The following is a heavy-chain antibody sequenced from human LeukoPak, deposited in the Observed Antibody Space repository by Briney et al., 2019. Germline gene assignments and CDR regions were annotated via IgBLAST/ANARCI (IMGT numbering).Heavy chain of an antibody. CDR1: GFTFNRYW. CDR3: VRDNYGVDH. D-gene: IGHD3-10*01. Sequence: GGSLRLSCAASGFTFNRYWMQWVRQAPGKGLVWVSHITSDGSSTSYADSVKGRFTTSRDNAKSTLYLQMNSLRAEDTAVYYCVRDNYGVDHWGQGTLVTVSS. V-gene: IGHV3-74*01. CDR2: ITSDGSST. J-gene: IGHJ4*02.